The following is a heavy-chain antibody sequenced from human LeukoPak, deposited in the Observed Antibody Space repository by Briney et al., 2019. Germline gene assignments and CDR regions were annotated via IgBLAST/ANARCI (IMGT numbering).Heavy chain of an antibody. Sequence: GGSLRLSCAASGFILRNHWMSWVRQVPGRGMEWVAHIKQGGNEKHYVDSVEGRFTLSRDVSKNSLYLQMNSLRVDDSAVYYCARGPNYGDRVDYFDYWGQGTLVTASS. J-gene: IGHJ4*02. D-gene: IGHD4-17*01. CDR1: GFILRNHW. CDR2: IKQGGNEK. V-gene: IGHV3-7*01. CDR3: ARGPNYGDRVDYFDY.